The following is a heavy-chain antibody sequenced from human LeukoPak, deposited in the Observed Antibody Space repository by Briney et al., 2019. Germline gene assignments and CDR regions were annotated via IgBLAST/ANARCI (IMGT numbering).Heavy chain of an antibody. CDR2: ISYDGSNK. V-gene: IGHV3-30-3*01. CDR1: GFTFSSYA. D-gene: IGHD4-17*01. CDR3: ARSLPVTTVSSLDY. J-gene: IGHJ4*01. Sequence: QPGRSLRLSCAASGFTFSSYAMHWVRQAPGKGLEWVAVISYDGSNKYYADSVKGRFTISRDNSKNTLYLQMNSLRAEDTAVYYCARSLPVTTVSSLDYWGHGTLVTVSS.